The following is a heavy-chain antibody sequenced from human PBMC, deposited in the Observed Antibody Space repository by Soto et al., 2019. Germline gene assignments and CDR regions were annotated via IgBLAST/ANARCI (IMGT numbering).Heavy chain of an antibody. CDR1: GGSISSSDW. V-gene: IGHV4-4*02. J-gene: IGHJ4*02. Sequence: QVQLQESGPGLVKPSGTLYLTCAVSGGSISSSDWWTWVRQPPGKGLEWIGEIYHSGITNYNPSLESRVTLSVDKSNNHFSLKLTSVTAADTAVYYCARAESREIDYWGQGTLVTVSS. CDR3: ARAESREIDY. CDR2: IYHSGIT. D-gene: IGHD1-26*01.